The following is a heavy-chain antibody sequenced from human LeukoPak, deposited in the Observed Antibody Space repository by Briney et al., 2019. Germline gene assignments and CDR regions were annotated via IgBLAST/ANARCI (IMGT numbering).Heavy chain of an antibody. V-gene: IGHV5-51*01. J-gene: IGHJ4*02. CDR3: ARLLGQRLDWLLPTGYFDY. D-gene: IGHD3-9*01. CDR2: IYPGDSDT. CDR1: GYSFSSHW. Sequence: GESLKISCKGSGYSFSSHWIGWVRQMPGKGLEWMGIIYPGDSDTRYSPSFQGQVTISADKSISTAYLQWSSLKASDTAMYYCARLLGQRLDWLLPTGYFDYWGQGTLVTVSS.